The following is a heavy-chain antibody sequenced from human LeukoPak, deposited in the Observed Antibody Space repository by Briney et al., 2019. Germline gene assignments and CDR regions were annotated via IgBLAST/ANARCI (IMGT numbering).Heavy chain of an antibody. V-gene: IGHV4-59*12. Sequence: SETLSLTCTVSGGSISTYYGNWIRQPPGKGLEWIGYIYHSGSTYYNPSLKSRVTISVDRSKNQFSLKPSSVTAADTAVYYCARSAHGDAFDIWGQGIMVTVSS. CDR3: ARSAHGDAFDI. J-gene: IGHJ3*02. D-gene: IGHD6-25*01. CDR1: GGSISTYY. CDR2: IYHSGST.